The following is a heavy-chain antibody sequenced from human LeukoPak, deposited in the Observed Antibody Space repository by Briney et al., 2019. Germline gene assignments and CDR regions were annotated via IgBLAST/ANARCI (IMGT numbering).Heavy chain of an antibody. CDR1: GFTFGSHW. D-gene: IGHD6-6*01. V-gene: IGHV3-7*01. CDR3: VRDPRSSHF. J-gene: IGHJ1*01. Sequence: QPGGSLRLSCAASGFTFGSHWMGWVRQAPGKGLEWVADINQDGSDKHYVDSVKGRFTISRDNAESSLYLQVNSLRAEDTAVYYCVRDPRSSHFWGQGTLVTVSS. CDR2: INQDGSDK.